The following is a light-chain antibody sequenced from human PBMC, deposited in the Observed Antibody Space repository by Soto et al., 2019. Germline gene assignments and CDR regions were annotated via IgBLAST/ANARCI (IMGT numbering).Light chain of an antibody. CDR3: QQANSFPLT. Sequence: DIQMTQSPSSVSASVGDRVTITCRASQGINNWLAWYQQKPGEAPKLLIYTTSNLQSGVPSRFSGSGSGTDFTLTISNLQPEDFATYYCQQANSFPLTFGGGTKVEI. CDR2: TTS. CDR1: QGINNW. J-gene: IGKJ4*01. V-gene: IGKV1D-12*01.